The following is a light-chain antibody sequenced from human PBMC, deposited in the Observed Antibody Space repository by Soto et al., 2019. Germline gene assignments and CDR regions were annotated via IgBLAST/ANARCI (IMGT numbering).Light chain of an antibody. Sequence: IVLTQSPGTLSLSPGERATLSCRASQSVDSTYLTWYQQKPGQAPRLLIYGASGRATGIPDRFSGSGSGTDFTLTISRLEPDDFATYYCQQYNSYLYTFGQGTKLEIK. CDR3: QQYNSYLYT. V-gene: IGKV3-20*01. CDR2: GAS. CDR1: QSVDSTY. J-gene: IGKJ2*01.